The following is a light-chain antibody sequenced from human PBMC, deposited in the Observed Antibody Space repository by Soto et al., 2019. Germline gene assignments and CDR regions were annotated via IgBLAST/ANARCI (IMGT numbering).Light chain of an antibody. CDR3: GTWDTSLSAGV. J-gene: IGLJ3*02. V-gene: IGLV1-51*01. CDR2: DNN. CDR1: SSNIGNNY. Sequence: QSVLTQPPSVSAAPGQKVTISCSGSSSNIGNNYVSWYQQLPGTAPKLLIYDNNKRPSGIPNRFSGSKFGTSVTLGITALQTGDEADYYCGTWDTSLSAGVFGGGTKVTVL.